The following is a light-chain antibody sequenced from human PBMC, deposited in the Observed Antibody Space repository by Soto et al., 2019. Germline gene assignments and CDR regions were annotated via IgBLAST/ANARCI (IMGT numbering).Light chain of an antibody. Sequence: QSALTQPASVSGSPGQSITISCTGTSSDVGGYNYVSWYQQHPGKAPKLMIYDVSNRPSGVSNRFSGSKSGNTASLTISGLQAEYEADYYCSSYTSSSTRVFGTRTKVTVL. CDR2: DVS. CDR3: SSYTSSSTRV. CDR1: SSDVGGYNY. V-gene: IGLV2-14*01. J-gene: IGLJ1*01.